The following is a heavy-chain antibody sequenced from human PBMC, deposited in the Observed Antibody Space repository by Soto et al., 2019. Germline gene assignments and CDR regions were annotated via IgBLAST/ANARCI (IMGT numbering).Heavy chain of an antibody. CDR1: GYTFTSYY. Sequence: GASVKVSCKASGYTFTSYYMHWVRQAPGQGLEWMGRIYANNGNTSYAQKFQGRVTMTTDTSTSTAYMELRSLRSDDTAVYYCARDKPPVAVNGMDVWGQGTTVTVSS. D-gene: IGHD6-19*01. CDR2: IYANNGNT. V-gene: IGHV1-18*04. J-gene: IGHJ6*02. CDR3: ARDKPPVAVNGMDV.